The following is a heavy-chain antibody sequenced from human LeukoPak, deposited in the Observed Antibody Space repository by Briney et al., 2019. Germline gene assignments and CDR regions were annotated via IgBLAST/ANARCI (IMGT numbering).Heavy chain of an antibody. CDR3: ARDGGLAVAGEFDY. CDR2: IYHSGST. V-gene: IGHV4-38-2*02. CDR1: GYSISSGYY. J-gene: IGHJ4*02. D-gene: IGHD6-19*01. Sequence: SETLSLTCTVSGYSISSGYYWGWIRQPPGKGLEWIGSIYHSGSTYYNPSLKSRVTISVDTSKNQFSLKLSSVTAADTAVYYCARDGGLAVAGEFDYWGQGTLVTVSS.